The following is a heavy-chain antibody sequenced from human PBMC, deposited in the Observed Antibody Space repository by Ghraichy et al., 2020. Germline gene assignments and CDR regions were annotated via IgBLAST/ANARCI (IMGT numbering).Heavy chain of an antibody. CDR1: GFKFSSYA. Sequence: GGSLRLSCAASGFKFSSYAMSWVRQTPGKGLEWVSTITGSGGSIYYADSVKGRFTISRDNSMNTLYLLMNSLRAEDTAVYYCAEGGHYYGSADWGQGTLVTVSS. CDR2: ITGSGGSI. J-gene: IGHJ4*02. CDR3: AEGGHYYGSAD. V-gene: IGHV3-23*01. D-gene: IGHD3-10*01.